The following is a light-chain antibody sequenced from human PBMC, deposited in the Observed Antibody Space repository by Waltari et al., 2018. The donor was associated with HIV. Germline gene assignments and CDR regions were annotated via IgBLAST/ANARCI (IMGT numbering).Light chain of an antibody. CDR2: GAS. V-gene: IGKV3-20*01. Sequence: EIVLTQSPGTLSLSPGESVTPSCRASQSVISSYLAWYQQRPGQAPRLLIYGASNRATGIPDRFSGSGSETDFTLTISRLEPEDVAVFYCQQYGTSPYTFGQGTKLEIK. CDR3: QQYGTSPYT. J-gene: IGKJ2*01. CDR1: QSVISSY.